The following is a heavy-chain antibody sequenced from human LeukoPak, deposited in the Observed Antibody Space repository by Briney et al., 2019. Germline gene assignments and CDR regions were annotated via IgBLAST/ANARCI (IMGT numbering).Heavy chain of an antibody. CDR3: ARDRITGTTFGLNLGPPGMDYYYYGMDV. CDR2: IYSGGST. D-gene: IGHD1-7*01. J-gene: IGHJ6*02. Sequence: GGSLRLSCAASGFTVSSNYMSWVRQAPGKGLEWVSVIYSGGSTYYADSVKGRFTISRDNSKNTLYLQMNSLRAEDTAVYYCARDRITGTTFGLNLGPPGMDYYYYGMDVWGQGTTVTVSS. CDR1: GFTVSSNY. V-gene: IGHV3-66*01.